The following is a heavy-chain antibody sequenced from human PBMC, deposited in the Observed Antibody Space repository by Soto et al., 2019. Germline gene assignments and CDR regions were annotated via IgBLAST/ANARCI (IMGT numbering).Heavy chain of an antibody. CDR2: ISSSSSTI. Sequence: PGGFLRLSCAASGFTFSSYSMNWVRQAPGKGLEWVSYISSSSSTIYYADSVKGRFTISRDNAKNSLYLQMNSLRDEDTAVYYCARDRALFVDTAMVTHYYYYGMDVWGQGTRVTVSS. V-gene: IGHV3-48*02. CDR3: ARDRALFVDTAMVTHYYYYGMDV. J-gene: IGHJ6*02. D-gene: IGHD5-18*01. CDR1: GFTFSSYS.